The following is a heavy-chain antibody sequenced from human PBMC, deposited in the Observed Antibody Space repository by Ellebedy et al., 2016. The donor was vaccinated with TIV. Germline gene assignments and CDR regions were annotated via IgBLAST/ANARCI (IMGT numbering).Heavy chain of an antibody. V-gene: IGHV3-33*08. CDR2: IWYDGSNK. CDR1: GFTFSSYG. D-gene: IGHD6-19*01. CDR3: ARETPWIAVAGTGYFQH. Sequence: PGGSLRLSCAASGFTFSSYGMHWVRQAPGKGLEWVAVIWYDGSNKYYADSVKGRFTISRDNSKNTLYLQMNSLRAEDTAVYYCARETPWIAVAGTGYFQHWGQGTLVTVSS. J-gene: IGHJ1*01.